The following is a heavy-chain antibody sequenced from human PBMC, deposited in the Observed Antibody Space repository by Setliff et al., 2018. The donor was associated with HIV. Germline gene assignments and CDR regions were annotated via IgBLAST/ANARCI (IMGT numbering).Heavy chain of an antibody. D-gene: IGHD7-27*01. Sequence: GGSLRLSCSGSGFSFGSFSLHWVRQAPGKGLEWISSINSGSNYIYYTDSVKGRFIISRDNAKKSLFLQMSSLRAEDTAVYYCVRDSNADRHTWYFDLWGRGTLVTVSS. CDR1: GFSFGSFS. CDR3: VRDSNADRHTWYFDL. V-gene: IGHV3-21*01. CDR2: INSGSNYI. J-gene: IGHJ2*01.